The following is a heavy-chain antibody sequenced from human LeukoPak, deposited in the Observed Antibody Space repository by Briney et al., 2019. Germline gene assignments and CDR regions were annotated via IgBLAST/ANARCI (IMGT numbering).Heavy chain of an antibody. J-gene: IGHJ3*01. D-gene: IGHD3-3*01. CDR3: VKDSFILEGGVGSDDGFAV. V-gene: IGHV3-23*01. Sequence: GGSLRLSCAASGFIFRKYGMSWVRQAQGKGLEWVSVVGDSAETTHYADSVKGRFFISRDNSKNTVHLQMNSLRAEDTALYYCVKDSFILEGGVGSDDGFAVWGQGTMVTVSS. CDR1: GFIFRKYG. CDR2: VGDSAETT.